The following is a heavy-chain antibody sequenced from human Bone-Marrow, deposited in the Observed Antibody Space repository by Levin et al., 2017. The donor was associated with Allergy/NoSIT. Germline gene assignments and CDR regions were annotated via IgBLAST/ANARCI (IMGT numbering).Heavy chain of an antibody. J-gene: IGHJ4*02. V-gene: IGHV3-23*01. D-gene: IGHD3-16*01. CDR2: ITSGGDKT. CDR3: ARIWDY. Sequence: GGSLRLSCAASGFDFSTSAMSWVRQAPGKGLEYVSSITSGGDKTFYAASVRGRFTISRDNSKNTLYLHMNSLRIDDTAVYYCARIWDYWGQGTLVSVSS. CDR1: GFDFSTSA.